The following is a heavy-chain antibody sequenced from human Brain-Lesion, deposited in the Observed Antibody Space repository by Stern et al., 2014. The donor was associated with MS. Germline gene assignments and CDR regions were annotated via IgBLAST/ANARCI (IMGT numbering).Heavy chain of an antibody. CDR1: GGSISSGGYY. J-gene: IGHJ6*02. V-gene: IGHV4-61*02. CDR3: ARGRVVPGFQYYATDV. Sequence: QVQLVESGPGLVKPSQTLSLSCTVSGGSISSGGYYWSWIRQPAGKGLEWIGRIFNSGRTSYNPSLKSRVTLSIETSKNHFSLRLNSMTAADTAVYYCARGRVVPGFQYYATDVWGQGTTVIVSS. D-gene: IGHD2-2*01. CDR2: IFNSGRT.